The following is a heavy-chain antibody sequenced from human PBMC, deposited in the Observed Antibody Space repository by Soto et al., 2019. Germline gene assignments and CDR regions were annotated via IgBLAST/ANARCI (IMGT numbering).Heavy chain of an antibody. D-gene: IGHD2-15*01. J-gene: IGHJ4*02. Sequence: QVQLVESGGGVVQPGRSLRLSCAASGFTFSSYAMHWVRQAPGKGLEWVAVISYDGSNKYYADSVKGRFTISRDNSKNTLDMQMNSLTAEDTAVYYCARDLHGGSWYGVSDYWGQGPLVTVSS. V-gene: IGHV3-30-3*01. CDR3: ARDLHGGSWYGVSDY. CDR1: GFTFSSYA. CDR2: ISYDGSNK.